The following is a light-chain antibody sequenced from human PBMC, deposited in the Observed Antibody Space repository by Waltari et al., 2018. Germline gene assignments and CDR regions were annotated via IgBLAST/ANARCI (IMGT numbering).Light chain of an antibody. J-gene: IGKJ4*01. V-gene: IGKV1-39*01. CDR3: QQSDSIPLT. CDR1: QTISRY. Sequence: DIQMTQSPSSLSASVGDSVTITCRASQTISRYLNWYQQKPGKAPKLLISGISSLQSGVPSRFSGSGSGTDFTLTISSLQPEDFATYYCQQSDSIPLTFGGGTKVDIK. CDR2: GIS.